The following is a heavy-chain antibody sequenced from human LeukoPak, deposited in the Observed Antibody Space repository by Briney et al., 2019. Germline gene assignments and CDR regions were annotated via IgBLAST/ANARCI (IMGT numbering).Heavy chain of an antibody. CDR1: GFTFSSYD. Sequence: GGSLRLSCAASGFTFSSYDMHWVRQATGKGLEWVSAIGTAGDTYYPGSVKGRFTISRDNSKNTLYLQMNSLRAEDTAVYYCANDKSYDFWSGYSTLDYWGQGTLVTVSS. J-gene: IGHJ4*02. CDR3: ANDKSYDFWSGYSTLDY. V-gene: IGHV3-13*01. D-gene: IGHD3-3*01. CDR2: IGTAGDT.